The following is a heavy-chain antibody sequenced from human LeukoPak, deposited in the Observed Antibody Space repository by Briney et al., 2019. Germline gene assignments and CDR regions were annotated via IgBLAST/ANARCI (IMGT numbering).Heavy chain of an antibody. Sequence: GALRLSCAASGFTFSSYGMSWVRQAPGKGLEWVSAISGSGGSTYYADSVKGRFTISRDNSKNTLYLQMNSLRAEDTAVYYCAKDVRYSSTQFDPWGQGTLVTVSS. CDR3: AKDVRYSSTQFDP. V-gene: IGHV3-23*01. J-gene: IGHJ5*02. CDR2: ISGSGGST. CDR1: GFTFSSYG. D-gene: IGHD6-13*01.